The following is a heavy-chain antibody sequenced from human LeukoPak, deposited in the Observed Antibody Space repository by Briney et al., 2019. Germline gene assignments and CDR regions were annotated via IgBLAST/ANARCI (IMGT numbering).Heavy chain of an antibody. V-gene: IGHV1-46*01. Sequence: ASVKVSCKASGYTFTSYYMHWVRQAPGQELERMGIINPSGGSTSYAQKFQGRVTMTRDTSTSTVYMELSSLRSEDTAVYYCARANYDFWSGPYALGYWGQGTLVTVSS. CDR3: ARANYDFWSGPYALGY. J-gene: IGHJ4*02. CDR1: GYTFTSYY. CDR2: INPSGGST. D-gene: IGHD3-3*01.